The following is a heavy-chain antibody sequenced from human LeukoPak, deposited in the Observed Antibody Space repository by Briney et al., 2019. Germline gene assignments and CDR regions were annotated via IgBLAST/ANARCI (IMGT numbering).Heavy chain of an antibody. CDR1: GGTFNNYA. CDR3: ARGPPGYSSGYPFDY. D-gene: IGHD5-18*01. CDR2: FVPISGTA. J-gene: IGHJ4*02. Sequence: SVTVSYKASGGTFNNYAITWVRQAPGQGGEWMGGFVPISGTANYAQKFQGRVTISSDESTSTAYMELSSLRSEDTAVYYCARGPPGYSSGYPFDYWGQGTLVTVAP. V-gene: IGHV1-69*01.